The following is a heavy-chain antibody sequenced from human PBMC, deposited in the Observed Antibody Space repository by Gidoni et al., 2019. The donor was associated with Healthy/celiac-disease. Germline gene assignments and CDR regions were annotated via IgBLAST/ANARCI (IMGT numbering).Heavy chain of an antibody. CDR1: GFSFISYC. D-gene: IGHD2-2*01. V-gene: IGHV3-30*18. J-gene: IGHJ1*01. CDR3: AKDMGKYCSSTSCYRLYFQH. Sequence: QVHLVESGGGVVQPGRALSRPCAASGFSFISYCLPWVRQAPGKGLVWVEVISYDGINKYYADSVKGRFTISRDNSKNTLYLQMNSLRAEDTAVYYCAKDMGKYCSSTSCYRLYFQHWGQGTLVTVSS. CDR2: ISYDGINK.